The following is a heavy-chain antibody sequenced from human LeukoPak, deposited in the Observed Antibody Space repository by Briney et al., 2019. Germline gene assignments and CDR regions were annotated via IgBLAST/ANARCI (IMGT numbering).Heavy chain of an antibody. Sequence: SETLSLTCTVSGGSICSYYWSWIREPPGKGVEWIGYIYYSGSTNYNPSLKSRVTISVDTSKNQFSLKLSSVTAADTAVYCCARAFGWELLVWYFDYWGQGTLVTVSS. D-gene: IGHD1-26*01. CDR3: ARAFGWELLVWYFDY. V-gene: IGHV4-59*01. J-gene: IGHJ4*02. CDR2: IYYSGST. CDR1: GGSICSYY.